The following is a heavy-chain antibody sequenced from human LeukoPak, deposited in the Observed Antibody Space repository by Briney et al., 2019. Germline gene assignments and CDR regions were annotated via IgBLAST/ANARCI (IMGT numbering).Heavy chain of an antibody. Sequence: GGSLRLSCAASGFTFSSYGMSWVRQAPGKGLEWVSAISGSGGSTYYADSVKGRFTISRDNSKNTLYLQMNSLRAEDTAVYYCAKDPRGAVAGTEGGDYFDYWGQGTLVTVSS. CDR3: AKDPRGAVAGTEGGDYFDY. V-gene: IGHV3-23*01. CDR2: ISGSGGST. CDR1: GFTFSSYG. D-gene: IGHD6-19*01. J-gene: IGHJ4*02.